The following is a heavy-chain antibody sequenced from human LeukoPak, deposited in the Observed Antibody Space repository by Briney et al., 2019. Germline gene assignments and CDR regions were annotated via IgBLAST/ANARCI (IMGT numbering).Heavy chain of an antibody. D-gene: IGHD3-10*01. Sequence: PGGSLRLSCAASGFTFGRHAMNWVRQAPRKGLEWVSATRFSGESTYYADSVKGRFTISRDNSKNTLYLQMDSLRAEDTAVYYCAKDVGTSGNYSPSDYWGQGTLATVSS. CDR1: GFTFGRHA. J-gene: IGHJ4*02. CDR2: TRFSGEST. CDR3: AKDVGTSGNYSPSDY. V-gene: IGHV3-23*01.